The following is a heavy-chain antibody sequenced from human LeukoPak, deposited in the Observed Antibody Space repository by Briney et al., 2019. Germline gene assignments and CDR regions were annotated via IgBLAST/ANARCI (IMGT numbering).Heavy chain of an antibody. J-gene: IGHJ4*02. D-gene: IGHD3-16*01. CDR3: ARDNIRGGAFDY. CDR1: GGSISSYY. V-gene: IGHV4-59*01. CDR2: IYYSGST. Sequence: SETLSLTCTVSGGSISSYYWSWIRQPPGKGLEWIGYIYYSGSTNYNPSLRSRVTISVDTSKNQFSLKLSSVTAADTAVYYCARDNIRGGAFDYWGQGTLVTVSS.